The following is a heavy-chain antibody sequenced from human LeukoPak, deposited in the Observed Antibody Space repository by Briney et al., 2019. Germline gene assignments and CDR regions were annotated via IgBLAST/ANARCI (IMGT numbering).Heavy chain of an antibody. CDR2: IIPILGIA. CDR3: ARGDYYDSSGYLD. D-gene: IGHD3-22*01. V-gene: IGHV1-69*04. CDR1: GGTFSSYA. Sequence: ASVTVSCTASGGTFSSYAISWVRQAPGQGLEWMGRIIPILGIANYAQKFQGRVTITADKSTSTAYMELSSLRSEDTAVYYCARGDYYDSSGYLDWGQGTLVTVSS. J-gene: IGHJ4*02.